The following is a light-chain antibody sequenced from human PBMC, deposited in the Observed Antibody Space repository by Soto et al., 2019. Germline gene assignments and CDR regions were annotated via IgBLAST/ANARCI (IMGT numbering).Light chain of an antibody. CDR3: QQHNQWPIT. CDR2: YIS. Sequence: EIVLTKSPATLSLSPGERASLSCRASQSAGNFLAWYQQKPGQAPRLLIYYISTRATGIPARFSGSGSGTEFTLTINSLQSEDSAVYYCQQHNQWPITFGQGTRLEIK. CDR1: QSAGNF. V-gene: IGKV3-11*01. J-gene: IGKJ5*01.